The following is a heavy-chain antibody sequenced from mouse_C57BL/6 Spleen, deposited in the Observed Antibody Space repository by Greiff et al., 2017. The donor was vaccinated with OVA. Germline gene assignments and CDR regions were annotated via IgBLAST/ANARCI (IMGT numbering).Heavy chain of an antibody. CDR3: ARRENDGYSFAY. CDR1: GYTFTSYW. D-gene: IGHD2-3*01. V-gene: IGHV1-52*01. Sequence: VQLQESGAELVRPGSSVKLSCKASGYTFTSYWMHWVKQRPIQGLEWIGNIDPSDSETHYNQKFKDKATLTVDKSSSTAYMQLSSLTSEDSAVYYCARRENDGYSFAYWGQGTLVTVSA. CDR2: IDPSDSET. J-gene: IGHJ3*01.